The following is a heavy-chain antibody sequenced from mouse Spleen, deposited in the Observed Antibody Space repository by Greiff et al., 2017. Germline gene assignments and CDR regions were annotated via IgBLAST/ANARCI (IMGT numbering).Heavy chain of an antibody. D-gene: IGHD2-1*01. J-gene: IGHJ2*01. Sequence: QVQLQQSGPELVKPGASVKISCKASGYAFSSSWMNWVKQRPGQGLEWIGRIYPGDGDTNYNGKFKGKATLTADKSSSTAYMQLSSLTSVDSAVYFCARSGNGNYYFDYWGQGTTLTVSS. CDR2: IYPGDGDT. CDR1: GYAFSSSW. CDR3: ARSGNGNYYFDY. V-gene: IGHV1-82*01.